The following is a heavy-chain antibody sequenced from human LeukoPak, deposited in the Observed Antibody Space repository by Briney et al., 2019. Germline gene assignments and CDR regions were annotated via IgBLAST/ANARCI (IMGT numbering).Heavy chain of an antibody. V-gene: IGHV3-30*18. D-gene: IGHD6-19*01. CDR3: AKADSYRSGWPFDY. J-gene: IGHJ4*02. CDR1: GFRFSDYA. CDR2: VSHDGSNK. Sequence: GRSLRLSCAASGFRFSDYAMHWVRQAPGKGLEWVAVVSHDGSNKYYVDSVKGRFTISRGNSKNTLYLQMNSLRPEDTAVYYCAKADSYRSGWPFDYWGQGRLVTVSS.